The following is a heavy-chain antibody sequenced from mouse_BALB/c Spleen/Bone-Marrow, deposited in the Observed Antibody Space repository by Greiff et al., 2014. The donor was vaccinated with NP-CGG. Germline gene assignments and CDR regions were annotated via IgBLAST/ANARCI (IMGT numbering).Heavy chain of an antibody. CDR2: INSGSSIT. J-gene: IGHJ1*01. CDR1: GFTFSSFG. V-gene: IGHV5-17*02. CDR3: TRSRGNWDDFDV. D-gene: IGHD4-1*01. Sequence: EVQLQQSGGGLVQPGGSRKLSCAASGFTFSSFGMHWVRQAPEKGLVWVAYINSGSSITYYTDTLKGRFTISRDNPKNTLFLQMTSLRSEDTAIYYCTRSRGNWDDFDVWGAGTTVTVSS.